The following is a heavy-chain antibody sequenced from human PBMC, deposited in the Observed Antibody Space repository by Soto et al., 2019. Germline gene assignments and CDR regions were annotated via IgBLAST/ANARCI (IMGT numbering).Heavy chain of an antibody. J-gene: IGHJ4*02. CDR3: ARDFLGYGSGSHYKRDY. D-gene: IGHD3-10*01. Sequence: QVQLVKSGAEVKKPGASVKVSCKASGYTFTGYYMHWVRQAPGQGLEWMGWINPNSGGTNYAQKFQGRVTMTRDTSISTAYMELSRLRSDDTAVYYCARDFLGYGSGSHYKRDYWGQGTLVTVSS. CDR2: INPNSGGT. V-gene: IGHV1-2*02. CDR1: GYTFTGYY.